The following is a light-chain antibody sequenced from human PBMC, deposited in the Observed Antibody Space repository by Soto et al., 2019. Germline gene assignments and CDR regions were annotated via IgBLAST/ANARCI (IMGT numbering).Light chain of an antibody. CDR1: QTIRGL. CDR3: QQRSNWPPTWT. Sequence: EIVLTQSPATLSLSPGERATLSCRTSQTIRGLLNWYQQRPGQAPRLLIYDASNRATGIPARFSGSGSGTDFTLTISSLEPEDFAVYYCQQRSNWPPTWTFGQGTKVEIK. J-gene: IGKJ1*01. CDR2: DAS. V-gene: IGKV3-11*01.